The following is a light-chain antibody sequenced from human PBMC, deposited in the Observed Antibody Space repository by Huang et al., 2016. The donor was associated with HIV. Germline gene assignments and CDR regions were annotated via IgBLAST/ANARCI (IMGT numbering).Light chain of an antibody. V-gene: IGKV3-11*01. CDR1: QSVDNY. J-gene: IGKJ2*01. CDR2: DAT. Sequence: EIVLTQSPDTLSLSPGERATLSCRASQSVDNYLAWYQHKPGQAPRLLIYDATNRATGIPARFSGSGSGTDFTLIINGLEPEDFAVYYCQQRSNWPPGPFGQGTMLEMK. CDR3: QQRSNWPPGP.